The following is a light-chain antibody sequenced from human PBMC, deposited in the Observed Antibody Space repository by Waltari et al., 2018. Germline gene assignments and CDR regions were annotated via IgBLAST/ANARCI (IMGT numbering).Light chain of an antibody. J-gene: IGKJ4*01. V-gene: IGKV3-11*01. CDR2: DAS. CDR1: HTVHNY. CDR3: QQRNTWPLT. Sequence: VLTQSPATLSFSPGERATLSCRASHTVHNYLAWYQQKPGQPPRLLIYDASNRATGIPARFSGSGSETDFTLTISSLEPEDFAVYYCQQRNTWPLTFGGGTTVEI.